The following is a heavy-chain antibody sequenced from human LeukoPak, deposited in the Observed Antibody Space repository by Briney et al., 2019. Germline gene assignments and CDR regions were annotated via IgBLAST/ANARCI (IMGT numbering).Heavy chain of an antibody. D-gene: IGHD6-13*01. J-gene: IGHJ5*02. CDR1: GFTFSSYA. CDR2: ISGGGVTT. Sequence: GGTLRLSCAASGFTFSSYAMRWVRQAPGKGLEWVSTISGGGVTTYYADSVKGRLTISRDNSKNTVSLQMNSLRDDDTAVYFCARESPVAAVGRSWFDPWGQGTLVTVSS. V-gene: IGHV3-23*01. CDR3: ARESPVAAVGRSWFDP.